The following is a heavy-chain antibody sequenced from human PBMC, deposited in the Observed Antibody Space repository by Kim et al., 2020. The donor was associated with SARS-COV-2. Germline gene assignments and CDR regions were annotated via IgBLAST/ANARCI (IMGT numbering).Heavy chain of an antibody. D-gene: IGHD3-10*01. CDR3: ARSYGSGSMGRWFDP. J-gene: IGHJ5*02. V-gene: IGHV1-46*01. Sequence: RKFQGGVTMTRDTSTSTVYMELSSLRSEDTAVYYCARSYGSGSMGRWFDPWGQGTLVTVSS.